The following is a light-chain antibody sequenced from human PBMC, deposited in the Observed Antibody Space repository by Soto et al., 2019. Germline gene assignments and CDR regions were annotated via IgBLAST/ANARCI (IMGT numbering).Light chain of an antibody. V-gene: IGKV3-15*01. CDR3: QQYNNWPPWT. Sequence: IVITHSPATLCVSPRGRLTLSCRASQSISSNLAWYQQKPGRAPRLLIYGASTRTTGIPARFSGSGSGTEFTLTISSLQSEDFAVYYCQQYNNWPPWTFSQGTKVDIK. CDR1: QSISSN. CDR2: GAS. J-gene: IGKJ1*01.